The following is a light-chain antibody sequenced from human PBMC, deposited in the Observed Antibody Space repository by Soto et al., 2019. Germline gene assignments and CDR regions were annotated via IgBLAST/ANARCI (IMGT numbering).Light chain of an antibody. V-gene: IGKV3-20*01. Sequence: EIELTQSPGTLSLSPGERATLSCRASQSVSSDHLAWYQQRPGQSPRLLIYGASSRTTGVPDRFSGSGSGTDFTLTISRLEPEDFAVYYCQHYRSAPFTFGPGTKVDIK. CDR1: QSVSSDH. J-gene: IGKJ3*01. CDR3: QHYRSAPFT. CDR2: GAS.